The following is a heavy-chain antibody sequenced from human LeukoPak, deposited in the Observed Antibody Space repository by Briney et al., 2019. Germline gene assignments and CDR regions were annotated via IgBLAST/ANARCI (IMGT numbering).Heavy chain of an antibody. Sequence: SETLSLTCTVSGDSINSGDYYWPWIRQPPGKGLEWIGYIYYSGNTFYNPALKSRATISVDTSKNQFSLTLSSVTAADTAVYYCARVETTMIRYWGQGTLVAVSS. CDR3: ARVETTMIRY. CDR2: IYYSGNT. V-gene: IGHV4-30-4*01. J-gene: IGHJ4*02. CDR1: GDSINSGDYY. D-gene: IGHD3-16*01.